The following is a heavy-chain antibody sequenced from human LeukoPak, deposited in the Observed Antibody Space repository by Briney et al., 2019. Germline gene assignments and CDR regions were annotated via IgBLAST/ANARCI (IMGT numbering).Heavy chain of an antibody. CDR1: AYTFTSYY. J-gene: IGHJ6*03. V-gene: IGHV1-2*02. Sequence: ASVKVSCKASAYTFTSYYMHWVRQAPGQGLEWMGLINPNSGSTNYAQKFQGRVTMTRDTSTSTAYMELSNLRSDDTAVYYCARWRQYSYYYYMDVWGKGTTVTVSS. CDR3: ARWRQYSYYYYMDV. CDR2: INPNSGST.